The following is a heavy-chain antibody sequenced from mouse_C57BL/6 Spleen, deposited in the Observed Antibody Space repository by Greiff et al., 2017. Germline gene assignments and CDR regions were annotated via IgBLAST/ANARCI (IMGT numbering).Heavy chain of an antibody. CDR1: GFTFSDFY. V-gene: IGHV7-1*01. CDR2: SRNKANDYTT. Sequence: EVQVVESGGGLVQSGRSLRLSCATSGFTFSDFYMEWVRQAPGKGLEWIAASRNKANDYTTEYSASVKGRFIVSRDTSQSILYLQMNALRAEDTAIYYCARSNYYGSSPFDYWGQGTTLTVSS. CDR3: ARSNYYGSSPFDY. J-gene: IGHJ2*01. D-gene: IGHD1-1*01.